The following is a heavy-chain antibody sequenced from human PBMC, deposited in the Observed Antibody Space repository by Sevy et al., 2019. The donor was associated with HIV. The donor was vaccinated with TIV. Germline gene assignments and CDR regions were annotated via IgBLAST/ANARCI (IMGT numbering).Heavy chain of an antibody. CDR1: GGSINNPDYN. CDR3: ARVTGSFGWLDP. CDR2: IYYSGNT. Sequence: SQTVSLTCTVSGGSINNPDYNWSWIRQSPGKGLEWLGYIYYSGNTYYSPSLRSPISISIDTSMNQFSLALMSVTAADTAVYFCARVTGSFGWLDPWGQGTRVTVSS. D-gene: IGHD3-9*01. J-gene: IGHJ5*02. V-gene: IGHV4-30-4*01.